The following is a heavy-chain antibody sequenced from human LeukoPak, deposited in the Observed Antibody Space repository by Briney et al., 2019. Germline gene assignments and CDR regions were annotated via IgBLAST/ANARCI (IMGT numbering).Heavy chain of an antibody. Sequence: GGSLRLSCAASGFTFRSYSMNWVRQAPGKGLEGVSYISSSSSTIYYADSVKGRFTISRDNAKNSLYLQMNSLRAEDTAVYYCARVYSNYALDYWGQGTLVTVSS. CDR3: ARVYSNYALDY. V-gene: IGHV3-48*04. J-gene: IGHJ4*02. CDR1: GFTFRSYS. CDR2: ISSSSSTI. D-gene: IGHD4-11*01.